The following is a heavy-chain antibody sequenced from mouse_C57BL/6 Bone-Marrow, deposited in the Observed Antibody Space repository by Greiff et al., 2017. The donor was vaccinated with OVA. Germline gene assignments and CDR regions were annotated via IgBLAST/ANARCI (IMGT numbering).Heavy chain of an antibody. J-gene: IGHJ3*01. D-gene: IGHD1-1*02. CDR1: GYTFTSYW. CDR3: ARSPWCDDGGFAY. Sequence: VQLQQPGAELVKPGASVKLSCKASGYTFTSYWMHWVKQRPGQGLEWIGMIPPNSGSTNYNEKFKSKATLTVDKSSSTAYMQLSSLTSEDSAVYYCARSPWCDDGGFAYWGQGTLVTVSA. CDR2: IPPNSGST. V-gene: IGHV1-64*01.